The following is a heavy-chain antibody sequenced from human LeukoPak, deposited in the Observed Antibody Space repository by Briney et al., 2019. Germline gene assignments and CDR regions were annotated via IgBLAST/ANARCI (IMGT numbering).Heavy chain of an antibody. D-gene: IGHD6-19*01. CDR3: AHQMRSAVAEYYFDY. CDR1: GSTFSSYW. Sequence: GGSLRLSCAASGSTFSSYWMHWVRQAPGKGLVWVSRINSDGSSTSYADSVKGRFTISRDNAKNTLYLQMNSLRAEDTAVYYCAHQMRSAVAEYYFDYWGQGTLVTVSS. CDR2: INSDGSST. J-gene: IGHJ4*02. V-gene: IGHV3-74*01.